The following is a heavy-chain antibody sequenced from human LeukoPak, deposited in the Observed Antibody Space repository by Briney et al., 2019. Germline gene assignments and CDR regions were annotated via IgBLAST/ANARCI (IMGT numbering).Heavy chain of an antibody. CDR1: GGSISSYY. V-gene: IGHV4-59*01. CDR3: AREALRPTYYGSGSSYLDY. CDR2: IHYSGST. D-gene: IGHD3-10*01. J-gene: IGHJ4*02. Sequence: SETLSLTCTVSGGSISSYYWSWIRQPPGKGLEWIGYIHYSGSTNYNPSLKSRVTISVDTSKNQFSLKLSSVTAADTAVYYCAREALRPTYYGSGSSYLDYWGQGTLVTVSS.